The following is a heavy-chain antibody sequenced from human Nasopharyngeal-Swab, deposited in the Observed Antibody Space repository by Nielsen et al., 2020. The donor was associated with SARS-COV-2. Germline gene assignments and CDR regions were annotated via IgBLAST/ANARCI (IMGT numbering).Heavy chain of an antibody. CDR3: ARDASSSWYIGGEDY. V-gene: IGHV3-30-3*01. Sequence: GGSLRLSCAASGFTVSSNYMNWVRQAPGKGLEWVAVISYDGSNKYYADSVKGRFTISRDNSKNTLYLQMNSLRAEDTAVYYCARDASSSWYIGGEDYWGQGTLVTVSS. CDR1: GFTVSSNY. CDR2: ISYDGSNK. D-gene: IGHD6-13*01. J-gene: IGHJ4*02.